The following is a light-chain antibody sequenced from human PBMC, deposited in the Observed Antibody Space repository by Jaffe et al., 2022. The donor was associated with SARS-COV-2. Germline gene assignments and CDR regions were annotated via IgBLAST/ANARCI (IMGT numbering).Light chain of an antibody. J-gene: IGKJ4*01. CDR1: QSLLYSNGYNY. V-gene: IGKV2-28*01. Sequence: IVMTQSPLSLPVTPGEPASIACTSSQSLLYSNGYNYVDWYLQRPGQSPQLLIYLGSNRAPGVSDRFSGSGSGTDFTLKISRVEAGDVGVYYCMQTRQLPLTFGGGTKVEIK. CDR3: MQTRQLPLT. CDR2: LGS.